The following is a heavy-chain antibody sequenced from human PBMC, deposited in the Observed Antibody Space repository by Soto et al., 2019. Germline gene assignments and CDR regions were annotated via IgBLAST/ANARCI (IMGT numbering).Heavy chain of an antibody. V-gene: IGHV3-23*01. J-gene: IGHJ1*01. CDR3: AKKLYSGTYYDLES. CDR2: MSESGDII. D-gene: IGHD1-26*01. Sequence: GGSLRLSCIGSGFIFKDYAMTWVRQGPGKGLEWVSTMSESGDIISYRDSVKGRFTMSRDMSNSTLYLEMNGLRAEDTAMYYCAKKLYSGTYYDLESWGPGTLVTVSS. CDR1: GFIFKDYA.